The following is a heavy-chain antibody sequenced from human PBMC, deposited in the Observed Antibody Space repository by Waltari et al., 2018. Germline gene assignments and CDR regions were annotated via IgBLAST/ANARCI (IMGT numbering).Heavy chain of an antibody. J-gene: IGHJ4*02. CDR3: TVSEVGKYFEK. V-gene: IGHV1-69-2*01. D-gene: IGHD3-10*01. CDR2: VDRGEGRT. Sequence: VRLVQSGAEMRKPGTTLKISCQVSGFEFGAIYVHWGRQAPEKGLAWVGLVDRGEGRTLYAETFQGRVTIAADTSTNIVHMEVRGLRLEDAAVYYCTVSEVGKYFEKWGQGPLVTVSS. CDR1: GFEFGAIY.